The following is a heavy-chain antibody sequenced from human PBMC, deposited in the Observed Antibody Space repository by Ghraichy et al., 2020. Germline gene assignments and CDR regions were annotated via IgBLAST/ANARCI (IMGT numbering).Heavy chain of an antibody. V-gene: IGHV3-11*06. CDR1: GFSLSDYY. CDR3: ARGSGVSRFYYFYGMDV. CDR2: SSTSGSHP. D-gene: IGHD3-10*01. J-gene: IGHJ6*02. Sequence: GGSLRLSCAASGFSLSDYYMSWIRKAPGKGLEWVSYSSTSGSHPTTADSVKGRFTISRDNATNSLYLQMNSLRAEDTAVYYCARGSGVSRFYYFYGMDVWGQGTTVTVSS.